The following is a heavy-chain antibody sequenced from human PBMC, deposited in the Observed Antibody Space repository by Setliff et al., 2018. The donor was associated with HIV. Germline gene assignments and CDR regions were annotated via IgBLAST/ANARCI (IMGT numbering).Heavy chain of an antibody. D-gene: IGHD1-1*01. CDR1: GFSPIYYG. Sequence: ASVKVSCKASGFSPIYYGITWVRQAPGQGLEWMGWIGPRHADTRIAQRFRGRVSLTRDTSISTAYMELGGLHSDDTALYYCARQLSNSLDFWGQGALVTVSS. CDR3: ARQLSNSLDF. J-gene: IGHJ4*02. V-gene: IGHV1-18*04. CDR2: IGPRHADT.